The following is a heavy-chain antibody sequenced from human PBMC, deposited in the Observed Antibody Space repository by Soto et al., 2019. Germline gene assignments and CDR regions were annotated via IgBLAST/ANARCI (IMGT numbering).Heavy chain of an antibody. CDR2: ISAYNGNT. CDR3: AKVASFGVVIMGFDY. Sequence: GASVKVSCKASGYTFTSYGISWVRQAPGQGLEWMGWISAYNGNTNYAQKLQGRVTMTTDTPTSTAYMELRSLRSDDTAVYYCAKVASFGVVIMGFDYWGQGTLVTVSS. J-gene: IGHJ4*02. D-gene: IGHD3-3*01. V-gene: IGHV1-18*01. CDR1: GYTFTSYG.